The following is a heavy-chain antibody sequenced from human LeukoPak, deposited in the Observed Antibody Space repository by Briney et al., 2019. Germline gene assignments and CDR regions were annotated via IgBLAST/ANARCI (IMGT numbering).Heavy chain of an antibody. Sequence: GGTLRLSCAASGFTFSSYGMSWVRQAPGKGLEWVSAISGSGGSTYYADSVKGRFTISRDNSKNTLYLQMNSLRAEDTAVYYCAKGSLVVVAAIGYFDYWGQGTLVTVSS. CDR3: AKGSLVVVAAIGYFDY. V-gene: IGHV3-23*01. CDR1: GFTFSSYG. CDR2: ISGSGGST. J-gene: IGHJ4*02. D-gene: IGHD2-15*01.